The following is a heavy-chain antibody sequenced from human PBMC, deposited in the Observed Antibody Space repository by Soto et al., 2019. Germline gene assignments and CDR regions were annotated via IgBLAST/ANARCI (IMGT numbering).Heavy chain of an antibody. Sequence: VASAKVSCKASGGTFSTYAINWVRQAPGQGLEWMGGIIPIFGAANYAQKFQGRVTITADESTSTAYMELSSLRSEDTAVYYCARGVRGGYTRAYYHYGMDVWGQGTTVTVSS. D-gene: IGHD5-12*01. J-gene: IGHJ6*02. CDR1: GGTFSTYA. CDR3: ARGVRGGYTRAYYHYGMDV. CDR2: IIPIFGAA. V-gene: IGHV1-69*13.